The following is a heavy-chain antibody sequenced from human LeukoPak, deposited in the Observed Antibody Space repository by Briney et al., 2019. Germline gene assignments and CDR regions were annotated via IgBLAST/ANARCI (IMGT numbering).Heavy chain of an antibody. J-gene: IGHJ3*02. CDR3: AKDERLIGTLNYYDAFDI. V-gene: IGHV3-23*01. Sequence: GGSLRLSCAVSGFTFNSYSMNWVRQAPGKGLEWVSAISGSGGSTYYADSVKGRFTISRDNSKNTLYLQMNSLRAEDTAVYYCAKDERLIGTLNYYDAFDIWGQGTMVTVSS. CDR2: ISGSGGST. D-gene: IGHD1-7*01. CDR1: GFTFNSYS.